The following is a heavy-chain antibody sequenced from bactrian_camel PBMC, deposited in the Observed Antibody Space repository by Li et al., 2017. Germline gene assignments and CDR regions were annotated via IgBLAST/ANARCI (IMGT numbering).Heavy chain of an antibody. Sequence: VQLVESGGGSVQAGATLILSCEASGITYDALCWGWFRQAPGKEREGVATIDSDGSTHYADSVRGRFTISQDNAKGTVDLQMNSLKPEDTAMYYCAASRADGSCQRRDLVTYWGQGTQVTVS. CDR3: AASRADGSCQRRDLVTY. CDR1: GITYDALC. J-gene: IGHJ4*01. V-gene: IGHV3S55*01. D-gene: IGHD2*01. CDR2: IDSDGST.